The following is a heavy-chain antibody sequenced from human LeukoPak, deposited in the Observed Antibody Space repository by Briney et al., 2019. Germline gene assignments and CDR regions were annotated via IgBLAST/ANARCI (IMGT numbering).Heavy chain of an antibody. CDR1: GGTFSSYA. Sequence: GASVKVSCKASGGTFSSYAISWVRQAPGQGLEWMGGIIPIFGTANYAQKFQGRVTITADESTSTAYMELSSLRSEDTAVYYCARDLGLRPNYFDYWGQGTLVTVSS. J-gene: IGHJ4*02. D-gene: IGHD3-16*01. V-gene: IGHV1-69*13. CDR3: ARDLGLRPNYFDY. CDR2: IIPIFGTA.